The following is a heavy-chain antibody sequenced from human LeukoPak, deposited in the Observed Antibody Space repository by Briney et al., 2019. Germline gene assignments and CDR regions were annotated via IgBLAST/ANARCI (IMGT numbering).Heavy chain of an antibody. CDR1: GYTFTGYY. D-gene: IGHD6-6*01. CDR2: INPNSGGT. CDR3: ANDGYSSSSYYYMDV. Sequence: ASVKVSCKSSGYTFTGYYMHWVRQAPGQGLEWMGWINPNSGGTNYAQKFQGRVTMTRDTSISTAYMELSRLRSDDTAVYYCANDGYSSSSYYYMDVWGKGTTVTVSS. J-gene: IGHJ6*03. V-gene: IGHV1-2*02.